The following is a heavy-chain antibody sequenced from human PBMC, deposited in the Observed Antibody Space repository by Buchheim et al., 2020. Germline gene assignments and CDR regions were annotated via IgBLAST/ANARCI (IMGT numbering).Heavy chain of an antibody. Sequence: QLQLQESGPGLVKPSETLSLTCTVSGGSISSSSYYWGWIRQPPGKGLEWLGSIYYSGSTYYNPSLKSRVTISVDTSKNQFSLKLSSVTAADTAVYYCARRRSGSYSKADWFDPWGQGTL. CDR1: GGSISSSSYY. J-gene: IGHJ5*02. CDR3: ARRRSGSYSKADWFDP. D-gene: IGHD1-26*01. CDR2: IYYSGST. V-gene: IGHV4-39*01.